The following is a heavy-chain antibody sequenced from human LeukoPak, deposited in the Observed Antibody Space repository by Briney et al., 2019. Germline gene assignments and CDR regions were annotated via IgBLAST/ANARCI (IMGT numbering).Heavy chain of an antibody. V-gene: IGHV1-2*02. CDR3: AGAVRLVRGVISIDY. CDR2: INPNSGGT. Sequence: ASVKVSCKAPGYTFTGYYMHWVRQAPGQGLEWMGWINPNSGGTNYAQKFQGRVTMTRDTSISTAYMELSRLRSDDTAVYYCAGAVRLVRGVISIDYWGQGTLVTVSS. J-gene: IGHJ4*02. D-gene: IGHD3-10*01. CDR1: GYTFTGYY.